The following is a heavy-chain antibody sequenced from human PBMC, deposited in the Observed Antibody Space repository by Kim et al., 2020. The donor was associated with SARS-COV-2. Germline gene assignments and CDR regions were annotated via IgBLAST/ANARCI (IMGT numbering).Heavy chain of an antibody. J-gene: IGHJ5*02. CDR3: ARHGQRGGTSEKWFDP. Sequence: GESLKISCKASGYTFGSYWIGWVRQTPDQGLEWMGVIYPDGSDTRYSPSFQGQITISVDKSISPVYLQWSSLKASDTAMYYCARHGQRGGTSEKWFDPWG. CDR2: IYPDGSDT. CDR1: GYTFGSYW. V-gene: IGHV5-51*01. D-gene: IGHD1-1*01.